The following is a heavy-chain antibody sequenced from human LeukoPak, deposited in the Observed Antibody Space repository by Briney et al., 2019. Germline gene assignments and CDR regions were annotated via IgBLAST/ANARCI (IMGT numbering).Heavy chain of an antibody. J-gene: IGHJ4*02. CDR2: INPNNCEI. Sequence: ASVKVSCQSSGYTFTGYYMNWLQQAPEQGLDWMGWINPNNCEINYAQKFQGRVTMTRDTSVSTAYMQLSSLRSEDTAVYYCASGNNCDYWGQGTLVTVSS. D-gene: IGHD1-14*01. CDR3: ASGNNCDY. CDR1: GYTFTGYY. V-gene: IGHV1-2*02.